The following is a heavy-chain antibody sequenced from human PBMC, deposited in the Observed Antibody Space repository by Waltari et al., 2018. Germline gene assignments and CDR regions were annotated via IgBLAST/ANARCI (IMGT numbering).Heavy chain of an antibody. CDR1: GFTFSSYG. CDR2: ISDVV. D-gene: IGHD3-22*01. Sequence: EVQLLESGGGLVQPGGSLRLSCAASGFTFSSYGLSWVRQAPGKGLGWVSTISDVVYYADSVKGRFTISRDNSKSTLYLQMKSLRAEDTAVYYCAKDWDTSGYYSTDYWGQGTLVTVSS. V-gene: IGHV3-23*01. CDR3: AKDWDTSGYYSTDY. J-gene: IGHJ4*02.